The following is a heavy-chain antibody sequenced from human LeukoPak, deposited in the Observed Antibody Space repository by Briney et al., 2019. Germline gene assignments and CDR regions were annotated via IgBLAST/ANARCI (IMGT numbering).Heavy chain of an antibody. CDR2: ISTSSSYI. J-gene: IGHJ4*02. CDR3: ARGHFDS. CDR1: GFTFSSYS. Sequence: GGSLRLSCAASGFTFSSYSMNWVRQAPGKGLEWVSSISTSSSYIYYADSLKGRFTISRDNARNSLYLQMNSLRAEDTAVYYCARGHFDSWGQGTLVTVSS. V-gene: IGHV3-21*01.